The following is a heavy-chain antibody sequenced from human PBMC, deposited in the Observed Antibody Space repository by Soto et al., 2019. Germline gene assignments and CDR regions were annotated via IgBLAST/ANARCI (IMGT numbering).Heavy chain of an antibody. D-gene: IGHD2-15*01. CDR3: AARYCSGGSCLYFQH. V-gene: IGHV3-64*02. Sequence: SGGSLRLSCAASGFTFSTYAMHWVRQAPGKGLEYVSAISSTGVSTYYADSVKGRFTISRDNSENTLFLQMGSLRAEDMAVYYCAARYCSGGSCLYFQHWGQGTLVTVSS. J-gene: IGHJ1*01. CDR2: ISSTGVST. CDR1: GFTFSTYA.